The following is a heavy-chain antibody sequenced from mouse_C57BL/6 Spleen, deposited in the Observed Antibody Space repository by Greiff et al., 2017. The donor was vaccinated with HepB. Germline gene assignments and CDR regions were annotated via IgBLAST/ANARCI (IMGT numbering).Heavy chain of an antibody. CDR2: IDPEDGDT. Sequence: EVKLQESGAELVRPGASVKLSCTASGFNIKDYYMHWVKQRPEQGLEWIGRIDPEDGDTEYAPKFQGKATMTADTSSNTAYLQLSSLTSEDTAVYYCTDSPFYYGSSYDYAMDYWGQGTSVTVSS. D-gene: IGHD1-1*01. V-gene: IGHV14-1*01. CDR3: TDSPFYYGSSYDYAMDY. J-gene: IGHJ4*01. CDR1: GFNIKDYY.